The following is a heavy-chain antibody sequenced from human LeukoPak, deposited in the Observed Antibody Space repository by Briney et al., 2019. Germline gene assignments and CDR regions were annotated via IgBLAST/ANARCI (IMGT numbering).Heavy chain of an antibody. CDR1: GFTFSSYA. D-gene: IGHD3-16*02. CDR3: VKDRVGNYDYVWGSYRAPKGYFDY. Sequence: GGSLRLSCAASGFTFSSYAMSWVRQAPGEGLEWVSAISGSGGSTYYADSVKGRFTISRDNSKNTLYLQMNSLRAEATAVYYCVKDRVGNYDYVWGSYRAPKGYFDYWGQGTLVTVSS. J-gene: IGHJ4*02. V-gene: IGHV3-23*01. CDR2: ISGSGGST.